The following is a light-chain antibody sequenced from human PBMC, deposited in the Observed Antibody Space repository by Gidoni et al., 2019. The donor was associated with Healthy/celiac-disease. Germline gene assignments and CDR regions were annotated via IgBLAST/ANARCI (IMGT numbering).Light chain of an antibody. CDR3: QQYGSSPLT. CDR1: QSVSSSY. CDR2: GAS. Sequence: DIVLTQSPGTLSLSPGERATLSCRASQSVSSSYLAWYQKKPGQATRLLIYGASSRATGIPDRFSGSGSGTDFTLTISRLEPEDFAVYYCQQYGSSPLTFGGGTKVEIK. J-gene: IGKJ4*01. V-gene: IGKV3-20*01.